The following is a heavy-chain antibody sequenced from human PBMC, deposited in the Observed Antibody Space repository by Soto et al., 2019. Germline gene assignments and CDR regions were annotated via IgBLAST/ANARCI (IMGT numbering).Heavy chain of an antibody. J-gene: IGHJ4*02. CDR2: IIPIFDTT. CDR1: GGTFSSYA. V-gene: IGHV1-69*13. CDR3: ARASTYGESDN. Sequence: ASVKVSCKASGGTFSSYAISWVRQAPGQGLEWMGGIIPIFDTTNYAQKFQGRVTITADEFTSTAYMELSGLRSEDTAVYYCARASTYGESDNCGQGTLVTVSS. D-gene: IGHD3-10*01.